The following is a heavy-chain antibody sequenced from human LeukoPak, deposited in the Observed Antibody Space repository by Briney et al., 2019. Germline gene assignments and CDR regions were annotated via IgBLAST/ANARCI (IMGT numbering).Heavy chain of an antibody. Sequence: GGSLRLSCAASGFTFSSYGMHWVRQAPGKGLEWLAVISYDGSNKYYADSVKGRFTISRDNSKNTLYLQMNSLRAEDTAVYYCAKGLVAGTEGGDYWGQGTLVTVSS. J-gene: IGHJ4*02. CDR3: AKGLVAGTEGGDY. V-gene: IGHV3-30*18. D-gene: IGHD6-19*01. CDR1: GFTFSSYG. CDR2: ISYDGSNK.